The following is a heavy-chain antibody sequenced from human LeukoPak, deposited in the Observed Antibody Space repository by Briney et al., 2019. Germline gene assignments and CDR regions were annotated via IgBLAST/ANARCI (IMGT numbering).Heavy chain of an antibody. CDR1: GFTFSSYS. D-gene: IGHD3-10*01. V-gene: IGHV3-48*01. J-gene: IGHJ6*02. CDR3: ARDRDGFGELLPYYYYYGMDV. Sequence: GGSLRLSCAASGFTFSSYSMNWVRQAPGKGLEWVSYISSSSSTIYYADSVKGRFTISRDSAKNSLYLQMNSLRAEDTAVYYCARDRDGFGELLPYYYYYGMDVWGQGTTVTVSS. CDR2: ISSSSSTI.